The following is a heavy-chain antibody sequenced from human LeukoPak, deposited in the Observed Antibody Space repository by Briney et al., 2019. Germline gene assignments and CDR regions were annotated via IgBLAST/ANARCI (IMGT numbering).Heavy chain of an antibody. CDR3: AKSINYGDAFDI. D-gene: IGHD4-11*01. CDR2: IRYDGSNK. V-gene: IGHV3-30*02. Sequence: GGSLRLSCAASGFTFSSYGMHWVRQAPGKGLEWVAFIRYDGSNKYYADSVKGRFTISRDNAKNSLYLQMNSLRAEDMAFYYCAKSINYGDAFDIWGQGTMVTVSS. J-gene: IGHJ3*02. CDR1: GFTFSSYG.